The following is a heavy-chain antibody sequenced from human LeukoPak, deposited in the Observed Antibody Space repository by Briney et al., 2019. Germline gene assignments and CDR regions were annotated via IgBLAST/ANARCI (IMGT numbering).Heavy chain of an antibody. CDR2: IYPGDSDT. D-gene: IGHD3-10*01. CDR1: GYRFPSHW. J-gene: IGHJ4*02. V-gene: IGHV5-51*01. CDR3: ARGGSGSYYMLLFDF. Sequence: GESLKISWKASGYRFPSHWIGLVRQIPGKGLEGMGIIYPGDSDTTYSPSFQGQVTVSADESISTTYQQSSSMKASDTAMYYCARGGSGSYYMLLFDFWGQGTLVTVSS.